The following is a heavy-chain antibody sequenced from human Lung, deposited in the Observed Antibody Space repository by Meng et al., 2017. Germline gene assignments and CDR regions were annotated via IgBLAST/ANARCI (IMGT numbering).Heavy chain of an antibody. Sequence: SETLSLTCTVSGGSISSGGYYWSRLRQHPGKGLEWIGYIYYSGGTYYNPSLRSRLAISVDTSQNQFSLNLNSVTAADTAVYYCARDRVGGIAAQFDYWGQGTLVTVSS. CDR1: GGSISSGGYY. CDR3: ARDRVGGIAAQFDY. V-gene: IGHV4-31*03. J-gene: IGHJ4*02. D-gene: IGHD3-10*01. CDR2: IYYSGGT.